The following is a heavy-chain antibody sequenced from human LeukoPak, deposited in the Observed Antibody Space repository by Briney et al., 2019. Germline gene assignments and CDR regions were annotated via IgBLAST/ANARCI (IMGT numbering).Heavy chain of an antibody. CDR1: GYTFTSYD. V-gene: IGHV1-8*03. Sequence: ASVKVSCKASGYTFTSYDINWVRQATGQGLEWMGWMNPNSGNTGYAQKFQGRVTITRNTSISTAYMELSSLRSEDTAVYYCAKGSDMAYYFDYWGQGTLVTVSS. CDR3: AKGSDMAYYFDY. J-gene: IGHJ4*02. CDR2: MNPNSGNT. D-gene: IGHD5-18*01.